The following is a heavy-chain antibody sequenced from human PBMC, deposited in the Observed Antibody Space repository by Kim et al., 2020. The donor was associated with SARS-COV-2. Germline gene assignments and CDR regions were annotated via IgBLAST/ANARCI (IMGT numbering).Heavy chain of an antibody. CDR3: ARDSHISTWGTYWHFDP. V-gene: IGHV1-2*06. CDR2: INPNSGDT. Sequence: ASVKVSCKASVYIFTGYYLHWVRQAPGQGLAWMGQINPNSGDTIYAQKFQDSVTITRDTSISTAYMEVSRLTSDDTAVDYRARDSHISTWGTYWHFDPWG. CDR1: VYIFTGYY. D-gene: IGHD6-13*01. J-gene: IGHJ5*02.